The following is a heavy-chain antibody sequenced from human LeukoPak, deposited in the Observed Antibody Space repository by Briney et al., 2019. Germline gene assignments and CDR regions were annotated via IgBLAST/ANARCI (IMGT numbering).Heavy chain of an antibody. D-gene: IGHD3-9*01. CDR2: IYYSGST. Sequence: SETLSLTCTVSGGSISSYYWSWIRQPPGKGLEWMGYIYYSGSTNYNPSLKSRVTISVDTSKNQFSLKLSSVTAADTAVYYCARATGNWEFYYWGQGSLVTVSS. CDR1: GGSISSYY. J-gene: IGHJ4*02. CDR3: ARATGNWEFYY. V-gene: IGHV4-59*08.